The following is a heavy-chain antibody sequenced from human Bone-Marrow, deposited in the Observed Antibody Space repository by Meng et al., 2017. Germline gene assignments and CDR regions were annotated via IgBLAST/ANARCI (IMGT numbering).Heavy chain of an antibody. Sequence: QVQLQESGPGLVKPSGTLSLTCTVSGGSISGSSWWTWVRQPPGKGLEWIGEIYHTGSTNYNPSLKSRVTISVDKSKNQFSLKLSSVTAAETAVYYCARGYCSTTNCNWFDPWGQGNLVTVSS. V-gene: IGHV4-4*02. J-gene: IGHJ5*02. CDR2: IYHTGST. CDR1: GGSISGSSW. D-gene: IGHD2-2*01. CDR3: ARGYCSTTNCNWFDP.